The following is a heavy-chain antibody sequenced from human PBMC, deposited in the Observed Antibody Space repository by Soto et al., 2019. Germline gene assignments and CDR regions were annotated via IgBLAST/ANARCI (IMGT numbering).Heavy chain of an antibody. D-gene: IGHD2-2*01. CDR1: GYSISSGYY. V-gene: IGHV4-38-2*01. CDR3: AVGYCSSTTCSREYFQH. Sequence: LSLTFAVSGYSISSGYYWGWIRQPPGKGLEWIGTIYHSGSTFHNPSLKSRVTISVDTSKNQFSLKLRSVTAADTAVYYCAVGYCSSTTCSREYFQHWGQGTLVTVSS. J-gene: IGHJ1*01. CDR2: IYHSGST.